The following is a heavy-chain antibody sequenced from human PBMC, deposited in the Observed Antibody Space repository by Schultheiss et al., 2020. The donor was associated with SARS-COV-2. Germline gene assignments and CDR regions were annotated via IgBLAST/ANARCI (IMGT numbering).Heavy chain of an antibody. CDR2: IHKSGNT. CDR1: GGSISSSSYY. D-gene: IGHD2-2*01. V-gene: IGHV4-39*01. CDR3: ARWTGKSVPAATFDY. Sequence: SETLSLTCTVSGGSISSSSYYWSWIRQSPGKGLEWIGSIHKSGNTFYNPSLKSRVVASVDTSKNQFSLKLSSVTAADTAVYYCARWTGKSVPAATFDYWGQGTLVTVSS. J-gene: IGHJ4*02.